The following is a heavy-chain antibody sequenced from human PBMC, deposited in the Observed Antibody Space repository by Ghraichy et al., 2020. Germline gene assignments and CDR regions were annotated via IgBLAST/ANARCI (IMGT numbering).Heavy chain of an antibody. J-gene: IGHJ1*01. V-gene: IGHV1-69*13. CDR3: ARGLMGLSPRTAEYFQH. CDR1: GGTFSSYA. CDR2: IIPIFGTA. D-gene: IGHD4/OR15-4a*01. Sequence: SVKVSCKASGGTFSSYAISWVRQAPGQGLEWMGGIIPIFGTANYAQKFQGRVTITADESTSTAYMELSSLRSEDTAVYYCARGLMGLSPRTAEYFQHWGQGTLVTVSS.